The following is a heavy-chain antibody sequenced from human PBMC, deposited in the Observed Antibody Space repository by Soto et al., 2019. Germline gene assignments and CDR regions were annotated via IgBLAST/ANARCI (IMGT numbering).Heavy chain of an antibody. Sequence: SETLSLTCTVSGGSISSYYWSWIRQPPGKGLEWIGYIYYSGSTNYNPSLKSRVTISVDTSKNQFSLKLSSVTAADTAVYYCARGGYDILTGYYPIDYWGQGTLVTVSS. V-gene: IGHV4-59*12. J-gene: IGHJ4*02. CDR1: GGSISSYY. D-gene: IGHD3-9*01. CDR3: ARGGYDILTGYYPIDY. CDR2: IYYSGST.